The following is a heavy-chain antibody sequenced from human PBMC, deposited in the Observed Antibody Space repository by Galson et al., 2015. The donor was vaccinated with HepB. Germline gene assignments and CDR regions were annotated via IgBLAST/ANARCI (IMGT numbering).Heavy chain of an antibody. V-gene: IGHV1-69*10. CDR3: ARGRELLWFRDPNYYMDV. CDR1: GGTFSSYA. Sequence: SVKVSCKASGGTFSSYAISWVRQAPGQGLEWMGGIIPILGIANYAQKFQGRVTITADKSTSTAYMELSSLRSEDTAVYYCARGRELLWFRDPNYYMDVWGKGTTVTVSS. J-gene: IGHJ6*03. CDR2: IIPILGIA. D-gene: IGHD3-10*01.